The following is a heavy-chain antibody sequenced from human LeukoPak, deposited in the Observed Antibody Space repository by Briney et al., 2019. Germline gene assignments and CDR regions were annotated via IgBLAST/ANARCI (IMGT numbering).Heavy chain of an antibody. Sequence: GGSLRLSCAASGFTFSDYYMSWMRPAAGKGLGWVSYICSSGSTIYYADSVKGRFTISRDNAKNSLYLQTNRLRAEDTAVYYCTRPVRATDYWGQGTLVTVSS. CDR2: ICSSGSTI. CDR3: TRPVRATDY. D-gene: IGHD1-26*01. CDR1: GFTFSDYY. J-gene: IGHJ4*02. V-gene: IGHV3-11*04.